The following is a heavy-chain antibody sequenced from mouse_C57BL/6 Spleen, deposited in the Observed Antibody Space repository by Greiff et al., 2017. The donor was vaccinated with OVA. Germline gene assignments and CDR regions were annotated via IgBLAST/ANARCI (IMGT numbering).Heavy chain of an antibody. V-gene: IGHV1-55*01. CDR2: IYPGSGSP. CDR1: GYTFTSYW. CDR3: ARRYDGSSYWYFDV. Sequence: QVQLQQPGAELVKPGASVKMSCKASGYTFTSYWITWVKQRPGQGLEWIGDIYPGSGSPNYNEKFKSKATLTVDRDAGTADKQISSLTSEDSAVDNCARRYDGSSYWYFDVWGTGTTVTGSS. D-gene: IGHD1-1*01. J-gene: IGHJ1*03.